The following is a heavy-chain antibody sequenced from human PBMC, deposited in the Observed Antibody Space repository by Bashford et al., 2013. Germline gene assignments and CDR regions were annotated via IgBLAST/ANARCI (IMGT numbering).Heavy chain of an antibody. J-gene: IGHJ4*02. Sequence: GGPVRLSCAASGFSLKNYAMNWVRLGVQGRGLEWVXSINSGSTHIYYADSVKGRFTLSRDNANNSVYLQMNSLRVEDTAVYYCARDPEIECSGADCYKWGQGTRVTVSS. CDR3: ARDPEIECSGADCYK. CDR2: INSGSTHI. D-gene: IGHD2-21*02. CDR1: GFSLKNYA. V-gene: IGHV3-21*01.